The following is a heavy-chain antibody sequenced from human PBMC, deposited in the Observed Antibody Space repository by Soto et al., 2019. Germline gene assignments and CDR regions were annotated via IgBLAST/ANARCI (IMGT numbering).Heavy chain of an antibody. CDR3: ARAGYSRSSRDYMDV. D-gene: IGHD6-6*01. CDR2: INHSGST. CDR1: GGSFSGYY. V-gene: IGHV4-34*01. Sequence: QVQLQQWGAGLLKPSETLSLTCAVYGGSFSGYYWTWIRQPPGKGLEWVGEINHSGSTNYNPSLKSRVTISLDTSTNQFSLKLSSVTAADTAVYYCARAGYSRSSRDYMDVWGKGTTVTVSS. J-gene: IGHJ6*03.